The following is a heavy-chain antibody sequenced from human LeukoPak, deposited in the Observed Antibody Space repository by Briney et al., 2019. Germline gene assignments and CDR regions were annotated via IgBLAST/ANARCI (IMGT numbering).Heavy chain of an antibody. J-gene: IGHJ4*02. V-gene: IGHV7-4-1*02. CDR1: GYTFTNHG. CDR2: INTNTGNP. CDR3: ARDHDILTGYYSY. Sequence: ASVKVSCKASGYTFTNHGIHWVRQAPGQGLEWMGSINTNTGNPTYARGFTGRFVFSLDTSVSTAYLQISSLKAEDSAVYYCARDHDILTGYYSYWGQGTLVTVSS. D-gene: IGHD3-9*01.